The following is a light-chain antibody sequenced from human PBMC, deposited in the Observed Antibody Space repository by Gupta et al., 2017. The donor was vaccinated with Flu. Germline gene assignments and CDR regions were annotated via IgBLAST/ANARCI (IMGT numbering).Light chain of an antibody. CDR3: SSYESSDTWV. CDR1: SNDVGGYNR. J-gene: IGLJ3*02. CDR2: DAN. Sequence: SVTISCTGTSNDVGGYNRVSWYQQSRATAPKLMSTDANNRPSGVPYRSAGSKSGTTASPTISGLQAEDDAYYYCSSYESSDTWVFGGGTKLTVL. V-gene: IGLV2-18*02.